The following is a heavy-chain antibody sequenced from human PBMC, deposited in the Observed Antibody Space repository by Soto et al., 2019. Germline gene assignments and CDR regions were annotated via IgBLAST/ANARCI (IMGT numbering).Heavy chain of an antibody. Sequence: ASVKVSCKASGYTSTSYDIYWVRQATGQGLEWMGWMNPNTGNSGYAQKFQGRVTMTSDSSINTVHMELSSLRFEDTAVYYCARRAETNGWNGFGADKYYFDFWGQGTLVTSPQ. V-gene: IGHV1-8*01. D-gene: IGHD1-1*01. CDR1: GYTSTSYD. J-gene: IGHJ4*02. CDR3: ARRAETNGWNGFGADKYYFDF. CDR2: MNPNTGNS.